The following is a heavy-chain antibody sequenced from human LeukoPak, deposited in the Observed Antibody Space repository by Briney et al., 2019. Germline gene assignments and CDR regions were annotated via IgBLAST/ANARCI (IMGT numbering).Heavy chain of an antibody. CDR2: ISGSGGST. J-gene: IGHJ4*02. Sequence: PGGSLRLSCAASGFTFSSYAMNWVRQAPGKGLEWVSAISGSGGSTYYADSVKGRFTISRDNAKNTLYLQMNSLRAEDTAVYYCAKFEYYYGSGSSGHYFDYWGQGTLVTVSS. V-gene: IGHV3-23*01. CDR3: AKFEYYYGSGSSGHYFDY. D-gene: IGHD3-10*01. CDR1: GFTFSSYA.